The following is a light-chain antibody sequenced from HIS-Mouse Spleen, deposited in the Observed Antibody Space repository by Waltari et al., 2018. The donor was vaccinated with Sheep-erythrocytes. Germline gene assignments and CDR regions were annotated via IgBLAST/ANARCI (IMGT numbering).Light chain of an antibody. Sequence: QSALTQPRSVSGSPGQSVTISCTGTRSDVGGYNYVSWYQQHPGKAPKLMLYDVSKRPSGVPDRFSGSKSGNTASLTISGLQAEDEADYYCCSYAGSYNHVFATGTKVTVL. V-gene: IGLV2-11*01. J-gene: IGLJ1*01. CDR3: CSYAGSYNHV. CDR1: RSDVGGYNY. CDR2: DVS.